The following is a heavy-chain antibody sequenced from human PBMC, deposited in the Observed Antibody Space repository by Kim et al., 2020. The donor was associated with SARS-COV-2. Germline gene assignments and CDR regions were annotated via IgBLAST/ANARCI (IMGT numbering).Heavy chain of an antibody. CDR1: GVSVSGDSDY. CDR2: IYYSGRT. J-gene: IGHJ6*02. CDR3: AKYPES. V-gene: IGHV4-61*01. Sequence: SETLSLTCSVSGVSVSGDSDYWSWIRQPPGKRLAWIGYIYYSGRTNYNPSLKSRVTISIDTSKNQFSLKLSSVTAADTDVYYCAKYPESWGPGTTVTVSS.